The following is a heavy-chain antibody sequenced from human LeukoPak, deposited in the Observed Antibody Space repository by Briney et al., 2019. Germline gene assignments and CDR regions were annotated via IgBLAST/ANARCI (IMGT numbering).Heavy chain of an antibody. D-gene: IGHD2-21*01. CDR3: AKARIIGVGWAQFDS. CDR1: GFTFSQFG. CDR2: FDGNAHGT. J-gene: IGHJ4*02. V-gene: IGHV3-23*01. Sequence: GGSLRLSCATSGFTFSQFGMTWVRQPPGKGLEWVASFDGNAHGTYFADSVKGRCTISSDNSKNTVYLQMNSPRADDTAIYYCAKARIIGVGWAQFDSWGQGSLVIVSS.